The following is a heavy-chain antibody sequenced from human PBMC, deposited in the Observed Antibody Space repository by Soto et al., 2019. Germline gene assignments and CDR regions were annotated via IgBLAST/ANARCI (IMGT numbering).Heavy chain of an antibody. D-gene: IGHD1-26*01. V-gene: IGHV3-21*01. Sequence: DVQVVESGGGLVQPGGSLRLSCSFTFSMYSMNWVRQAPGKGLEWVASISSGGDYIKYADSVKGRFTISRDNAKNSVSLQMNSLRVDDTAIYFCTRDQGGSYDSWFDPWGQGTLVTVSS. CDR2: ISSGGDYI. CDR1: FTFSMYS. CDR3: TRDQGGSYDSWFDP. J-gene: IGHJ5*02.